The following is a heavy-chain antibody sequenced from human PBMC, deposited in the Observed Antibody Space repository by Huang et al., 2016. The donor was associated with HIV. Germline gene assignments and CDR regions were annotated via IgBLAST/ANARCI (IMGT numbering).Heavy chain of an antibody. CDR3: VRDSSSGLQLRY. V-gene: IGHV3-48*01. Sequence: EVQLVESGGGLAQPGGSLRLSCVASGYPFSTYSMNWVRQAPGKGLEWVSYISKTSGATSYAESVKGRFTVSRDNVKNSLYLQMNRLRVEDTAMYYCVRDSSSGLQLRYWGQGALVIVS. D-gene: IGHD3-22*01. J-gene: IGHJ4*02. CDR2: ISKTSGAT. CDR1: GYPFSTYS.